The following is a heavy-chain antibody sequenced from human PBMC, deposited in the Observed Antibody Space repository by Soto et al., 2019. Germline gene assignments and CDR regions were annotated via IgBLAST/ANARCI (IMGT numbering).Heavy chain of an antibody. V-gene: IGHV2-26*01. J-gene: IGHJ3*02. CDR2: IFSNDEK. Sequence: QVTLKESGPVLVKPTETLTLTCTVSGFSLSNARMGVSWIRQPPGKALEWLAHIFSNDEKSYSTSLKSRLTISKDTSKSQVVLTMTNMDPVDTATYYCARIEITMVRGVNGLDAFDIWGQGTMVTVSS. CDR3: ARIEITMVRGVNGLDAFDI. CDR1: GFSLSNARMG. D-gene: IGHD3-10*01.